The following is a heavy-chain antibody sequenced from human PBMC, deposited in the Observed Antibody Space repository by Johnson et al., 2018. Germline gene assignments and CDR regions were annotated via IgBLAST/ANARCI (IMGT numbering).Heavy chain of an antibody. J-gene: IGHJ6*02. CDR2: VRTYANNYAT. Sequence: EVQLVESGGGLVRPGGSLRLPCAASGFTSGFYCMRWVRQASGKGLEWVAQVRTYANNYATAYAASVKGRFTISRDDSQNTAYLQMNSLKTEDTAVYYCSRPYFYAMDVWGQGTTVTVYS. CDR1: GFTSGFYC. CDR3: SRPYFYAMDV. V-gene: IGHV3-73*01.